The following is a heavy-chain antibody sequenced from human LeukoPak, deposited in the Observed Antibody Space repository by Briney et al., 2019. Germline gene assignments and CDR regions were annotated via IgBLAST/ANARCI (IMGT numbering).Heavy chain of an antibody. CDR1: GFFFSVAW. Sequence: GGSLRLSCAASGFFFSVAWMSWVRQAPGKGLEWVGRIKSKTDGGTTDYAAPVKGRFTISRDDSKNTLYLQMNSLKTEDTAVYYCTTRGGSFSIFDYWGQGTLVTVSS. CDR2: IKSKTDGGTT. V-gene: IGHV3-15*01. D-gene: IGHD1-26*01. J-gene: IGHJ4*02. CDR3: TTRGGSFSIFDY.